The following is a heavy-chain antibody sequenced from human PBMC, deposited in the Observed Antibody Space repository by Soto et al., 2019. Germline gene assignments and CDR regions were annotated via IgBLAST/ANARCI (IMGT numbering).Heavy chain of an antibody. CDR2: IYYSGST. D-gene: IGHD3-22*01. Sequence: PSETLSLACTASVGSIISYYWSWIRQPPGKGLEWIGYIYYSGSTNYNSSLKSRVTISVDTSKNQLSLKLSSVTAADTAVYYCARATYYYDSSGYYGYYFDYWGQGTLVTVSS. CDR3: ARATYYYDSSGYYGYYFDY. J-gene: IGHJ4*02. CDR1: VGSIISYY. V-gene: IGHV4-59*01.